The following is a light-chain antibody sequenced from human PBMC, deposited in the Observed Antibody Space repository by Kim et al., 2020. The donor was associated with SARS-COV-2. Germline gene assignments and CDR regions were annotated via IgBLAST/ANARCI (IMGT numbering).Light chain of an antibody. Sequence: LSPGDSVTLTCRASQNASNYLAWHQQKPGQAPRLLISHTSKRATGIPARFSGSGSGTDFTLTISRLEPEDFVLYFCQQRGTFGGGTKVDIK. CDR2: HTS. CDR3: QQRGT. J-gene: IGKJ4*01. CDR1: QNASNY. V-gene: IGKV3-11*01.